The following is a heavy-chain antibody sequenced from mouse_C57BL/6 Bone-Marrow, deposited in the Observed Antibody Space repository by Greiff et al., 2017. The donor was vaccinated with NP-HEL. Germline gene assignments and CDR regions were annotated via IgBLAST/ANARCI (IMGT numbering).Heavy chain of an antibody. CDR3: ARHEGALTHFDY. CDR2: FSPGSGSI. J-gene: IGHJ2*01. Sequence: QVQLKQSGAELVKPGASVTLSCKASGYTFTEYTIHWVKQRSGQGLAWIGWFSPGSGSIKYNEKFKDKATLNADKSSSTVYMELSRLTSEDSAVYFCARHEGALTHFDYWGQGTTLTVSS. V-gene: IGHV1-62-2*01. CDR1: GYTFTEYT.